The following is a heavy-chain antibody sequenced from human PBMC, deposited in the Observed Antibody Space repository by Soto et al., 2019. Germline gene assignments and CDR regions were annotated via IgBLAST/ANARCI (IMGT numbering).Heavy chain of an antibody. V-gene: IGHV4-59*01. J-gene: IGHJ3*02. Sequence: SETLSLTCTVSGGSISSYYWSWIRQPPGKGLEWIGYIYYSGSTNYNPSLKSRVTISVDTSKNQFSLKLSSVTAADTAVYYCARIPQAQDAFDIWGQGTMVTVSS. CDR1: GGSISSYY. D-gene: IGHD2-2*02. CDR2: IYYSGST. CDR3: ARIPQAQDAFDI.